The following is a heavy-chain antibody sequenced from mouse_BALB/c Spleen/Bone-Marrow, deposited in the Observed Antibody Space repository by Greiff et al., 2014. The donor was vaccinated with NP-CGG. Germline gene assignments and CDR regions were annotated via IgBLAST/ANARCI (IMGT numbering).Heavy chain of an antibody. CDR1: GLNIKDTY. CDR3: ARWEYYAMDY. V-gene: IGHV14-3*02. J-gene: IGHJ4*01. D-gene: IGHD4-1*01. CDR2: IDPANGNT. Sequence: VLLQQSGAELVKPGASVKLSCTASGLNIKDTYMHWVKQRPEQGLEWIGRIDPANGNTKYDPKFQGKATITADTSSNTAYLQLSSLTSEDTAVYYCARWEYYAMDYWGQGTSVTVSS.